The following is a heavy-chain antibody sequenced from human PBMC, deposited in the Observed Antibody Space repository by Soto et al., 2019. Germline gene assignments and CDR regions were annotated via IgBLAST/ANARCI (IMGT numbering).Heavy chain of an antibody. CDR1: GGSFSGYY. D-gene: IGHD3-22*01. V-gene: IGHV4-34*01. CDR2: INHSGST. CDR3: ARGRTYYYDSSGYY. Sequence: QVQLQQWGAGLLKPSETLSLTCAVYGGSFSGYYWSWIRQPPGKGLEWIGGINHSGSTNYNPSLKSRVTISVDTSKNQFSLKLSSVTAADTAVYYCARGRTYYYDSSGYYWGQGTLVTVSS. J-gene: IGHJ4*02.